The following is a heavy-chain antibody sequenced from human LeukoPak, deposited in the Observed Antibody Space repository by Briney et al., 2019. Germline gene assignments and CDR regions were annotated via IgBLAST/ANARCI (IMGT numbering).Heavy chain of an antibody. Sequence: SETLSLTCSVSGGSISSFYCSWIRQPPGKGLEWIGYTSYSGNTNYNPSLKSRVTISVDTSKNQFSLKLSSVTAADTAVYYCARAADSSGWTDYWGQGTLVTVSS. CDR3: ARAADSSGWTDY. J-gene: IGHJ4*02. CDR2: TSYSGNT. V-gene: IGHV4-59*01. D-gene: IGHD6-19*01. CDR1: GGSISSFY.